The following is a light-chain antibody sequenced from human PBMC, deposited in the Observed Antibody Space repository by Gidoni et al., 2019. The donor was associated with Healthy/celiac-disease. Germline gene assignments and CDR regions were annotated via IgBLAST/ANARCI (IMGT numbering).Light chain of an antibody. CDR1: QSVSSSY. Sequence: EIVLTQSPGTLSLSPGEIATLSCSASQSVSSSYLAWYQQKPGQAPRLLISGASSRATGIPDRFSGSGSGTDFTLTISRLEPEDFAVYYCQQYGSSPLFTFGPGTKVDIK. J-gene: IGKJ3*01. V-gene: IGKV3-20*01. CDR2: GAS. CDR3: QQYGSSPLFT.